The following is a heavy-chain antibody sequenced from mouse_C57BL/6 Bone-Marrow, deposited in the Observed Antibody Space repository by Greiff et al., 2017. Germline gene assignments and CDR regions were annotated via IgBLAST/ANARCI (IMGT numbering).Heavy chain of an antibody. CDR3: ARGAIYFDY. J-gene: IGHJ2*01. V-gene: IGHV1-82*01. CDR2: IYPGDGDT. Sequence: QVQLQQSGPELVKPGASVKISCKASGYAFSSSWMNWVKPRPGKGLEWIGRIYPGDGDTNYNGKFKGKATLTADKSSSTAYMQLSSLTSEDSAVYFCARGAIYFDYWGQGTTLTVSS. CDR1: GYAFSSSW.